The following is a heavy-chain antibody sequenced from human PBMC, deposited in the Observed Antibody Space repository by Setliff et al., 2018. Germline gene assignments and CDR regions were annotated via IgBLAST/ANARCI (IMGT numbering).Heavy chain of an antibody. D-gene: IGHD5-12*01. CDR1: GYTFTGYY. J-gene: IGHJ4*02. CDR3: ARVSWLRGGGDPDRVDY. Sequence: ASVKVSCKASGYTFTGYYMHWVRQAPGQGLEWMGWINPNSGGTDYAQKFQGRVTMTRDTSISTAYMELSRLRSDDTAVYYCARVSWLRGGGDPDRVDYWGQGTLVTVSS. V-gene: IGHV1-2*02. CDR2: INPNSGGT.